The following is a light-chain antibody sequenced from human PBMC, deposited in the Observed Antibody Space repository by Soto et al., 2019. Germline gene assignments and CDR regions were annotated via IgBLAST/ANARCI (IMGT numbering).Light chain of an antibody. CDR3: QQYNSYWT. V-gene: IGKV1-5*03. J-gene: IGKJ1*01. Sequence: DIQMTQSPSTLSASVGDRVTITCRASQSISSWLAWYQQKPWKAPKPLIYKASSLESGVPSRFSGSGSGTEFTRTVSSLQPDDFATYYCQQYNSYWTFGQGTKVEIK. CDR2: KAS. CDR1: QSISSW.